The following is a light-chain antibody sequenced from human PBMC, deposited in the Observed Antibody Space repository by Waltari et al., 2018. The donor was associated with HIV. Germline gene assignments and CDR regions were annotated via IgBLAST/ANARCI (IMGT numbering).Light chain of an antibody. V-gene: IGLV1-47*01. CDR3: STWDDKMSGVI. CDR1: ISTIGNTY. Sequence: QSVLTQPPSTSGTPGQRVTISCSGSISTIGNTYVYWYQHLPGTAPKRLIYNNNRRPSGLPDRFSGSKSDTSASLAISGLRSEDEADYYCSTWDDKMSGVIFGGGTKLTVL. J-gene: IGLJ2*01. CDR2: NNN.